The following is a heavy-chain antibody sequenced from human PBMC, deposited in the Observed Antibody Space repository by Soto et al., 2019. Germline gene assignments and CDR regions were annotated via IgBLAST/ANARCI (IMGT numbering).Heavy chain of an antibody. Sequence: EVQLVESGGGLVQPGGSLRLSCAASGFTFSSYSMNWVRQAPGKGMEWVSYISSSSTTIYYADSVKGRSTSSTDNAKNSLYLQMNSLRDEDTAVYYCARDTGYSYGPTDYWGQGTLVTVSS. J-gene: IGHJ4*02. CDR1: GFTFSSYS. CDR3: ARDTGYSYGPTDY. CDR2: ISSSSTTI. D-gene: IGHD5-18*01. V-gene: IGHV3-48*02.